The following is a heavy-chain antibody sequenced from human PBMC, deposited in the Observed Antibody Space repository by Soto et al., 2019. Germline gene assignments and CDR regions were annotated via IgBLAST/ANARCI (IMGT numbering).Heavy chain of an antibody. Sequence: RASVKVSCKASGYTFTSYYMHWVRQAPGQGLEWMGIINPSGGSTSYAQKFQGRVTMTRDTSTSTVYMELSSLRSEDTAVYYCATLRRGYCSGGSCYPDDHYWGQGALVTVSS. D-gene: IGHD2-15*01. CDR1: GYTFTSYY. CDR2: INPSGGST. V-gene: IGHV1-46*03. J-gene: IGHJ4*02. CDR3: ATLRRGYCSGGSCYPDDHY.